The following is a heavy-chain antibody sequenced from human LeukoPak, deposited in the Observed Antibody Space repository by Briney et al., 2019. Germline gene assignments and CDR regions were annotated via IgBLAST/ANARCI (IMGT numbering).Heavy chain of an antibody. D-gene: IGHD6-19*01. CDR3: ARYAKTTAVAGFDY. V-gene: IGHV3-23*01. J-gene: IGHJ4*02. CDR2: ISANAVAT. CDR1: GFTFSSYS. Sequence: PGGSLRLSCAASGFTFSSYSMNWVRQAPGKGLEWVSTISANAVATYYADSVKGRFTVCRDNSKNTLYLQMSSLRAEDTAAYYCARYAKTTAVAGFDYWGQGTLVTVSS.